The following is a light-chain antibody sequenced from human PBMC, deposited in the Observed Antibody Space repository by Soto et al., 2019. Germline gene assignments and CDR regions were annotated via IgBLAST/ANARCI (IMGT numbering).Light chain of an antibody. J-gene: IGLJ1*01. CDR2: SNN. CDR3: AAWDDSLNGPYV. CDR1: SSNIGSNT. V-gene: IGLV1-44*01. Sequence: QSVLTQPPPASGTPGQRVTLSCSGRSSNIGSNTVNWCQQLPGTAPKLLIYSNNQRPSGVPDRFSGSKSGTSASLAISGLQSEDEADYYCAAWDDSLNGPYVFGTGTKVTVL.